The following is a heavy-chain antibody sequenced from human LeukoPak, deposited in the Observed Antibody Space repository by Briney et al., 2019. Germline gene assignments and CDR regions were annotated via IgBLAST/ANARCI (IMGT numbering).Heavy chain of an antibody. J-gene: IGHJ6*02. CDR2: IYPGDSNT. V-gene: IGHV5-51*01. CDR3: ARVDSRGYYYYGMDV. D-gene: IGHD3-22*01. Sequence: GESLNISCTGSGYSFTSCWIGWVRQMPGKGLERMGIIYPGDSNTRYSPSFQGQVTISADKSIRTGYLQWSSLKASDTAMYYCARVDSRGYYYYGMDVWGQGTTVTVSS. CDR1: GYSFTSCW.